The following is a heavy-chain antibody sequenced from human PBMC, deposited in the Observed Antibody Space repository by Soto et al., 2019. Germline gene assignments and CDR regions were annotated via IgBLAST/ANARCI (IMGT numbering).Heavy chain of an antibody. CDR2: IWYDGSNK. CDR1: GFTFSSYG. V-gene: IGHV3-33*01. J-gene: IGHJ6*02. D-gene: IGHD2-2*02. Sequence: PGGSLRLSCAASGFTFSSYGMHWVRQAPGKGLEWVAVIWYDGSNKYYADSVKGRFTISRDNSKNTLYLQMNSLRAEDTAVYYCARMVSGCSSTSCYTHYYYYGMDVWGQGTTVTVSS. CDR3: ARMVSGCSSTSCYTHYYYYGMDV.